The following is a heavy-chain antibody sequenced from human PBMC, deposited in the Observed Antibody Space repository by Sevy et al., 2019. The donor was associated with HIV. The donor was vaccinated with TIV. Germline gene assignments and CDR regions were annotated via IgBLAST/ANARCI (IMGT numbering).Heavy chain of an antibody. J-gene: IGHJ6*02. CDR1: GYSFTSYW. D-gene: IGHD2-15*01. CDR3: ARMGLHCSGGSCYENYYYGMDA. V-gene: IGHV5-51*01. Sequence: GESLKISCKGSGYSFTSYWIGWVRQMPGKGLEWMGIIYPGDSDTRYSPSFQGQVTISADKSISTAYLQWSSLKASDTAMYYCARMGLHCSGGSCYENYYYGMDAWGQGTTVTVSS. CDR2: IYPGDSDT.